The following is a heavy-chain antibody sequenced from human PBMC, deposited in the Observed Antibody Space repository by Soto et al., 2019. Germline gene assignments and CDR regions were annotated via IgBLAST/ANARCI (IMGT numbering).Heavy chain of an antibody. J-gene: IGHJ4*02. D-gene: IGHD2-15*01. CDR3: TRVDVMVGGGNTFDY. Sequence: SETLSLACTVAGYSISYPSYCAWLRQAPGKGPEGIVRIYHGGTTFYNPSLRSRISISVDTSNNQFSLKLRSVTADDTAVYYCTRVDVMVGGGNTFDYCGQGYLV. CDR1: GYSISYPSY. CDR2: IYHGGTT. V-gene: IGHV4-38-2*02.